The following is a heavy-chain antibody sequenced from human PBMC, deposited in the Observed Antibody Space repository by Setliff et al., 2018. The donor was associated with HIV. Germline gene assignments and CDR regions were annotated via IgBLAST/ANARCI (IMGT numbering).Heavy chain of an antibody. J-gene: IGHJ4*02. CDR3: AYSGRQLRGPYFDF. CDR2: IYWNNNK. Sequence: GPTLVNPTQTLTLTCTFSGLSLSTGGVGVGWIRQSPGKALEWLAIIYWNNNKHYSTSLKSRLTVTKDTSKNRVVFTMTNMDPVDTATYYCAYSGRQLRGPYFDFWGQGTPVTVSS. V-gene: IGHV2-5*01. CDR1: GLSLSTGGVG. D-gene: IGHD1-1*01.